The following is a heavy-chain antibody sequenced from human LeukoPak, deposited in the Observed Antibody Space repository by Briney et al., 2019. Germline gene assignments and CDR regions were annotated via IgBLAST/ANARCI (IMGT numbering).Heavy chain of an antibody. D-gene: IGHD3-16*02. CDR1: GFTVSSNY. CDR2: IYSGGST. J-gene: IGHJ5*02. V-gene: IGHV3-66*01. Sequence: GGSLRLSCAASGFTVSSNYMSWVRQAPGKGLEWVSVIYSGGSTYYADSVKGRFTISRDNAKNSLYLQMNSLRAEDTAVYYCARDRELRLGELSLYWFDPWGQGTLVTVSS. CDR3: ARDRELRLGELSLYWFDP.